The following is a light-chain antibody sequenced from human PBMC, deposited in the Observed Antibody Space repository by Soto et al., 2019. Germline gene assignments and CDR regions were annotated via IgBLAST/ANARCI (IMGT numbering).Light chain of an antibody. CDR3: QQRTKWRT. CDR2: DAS. Sequence: EILLTQSPATLSLSPGERATLSCRASQSVSSYLAWYQQKPGQAPRLLIYDASNRATGIPARFSGSGSGTDFTLTISSLEPEDFAVYYCQQRTKWRTFGQGTKVEIK. J-gene: IGKJ1*01. V-gene: IGKV3-11*01. CDR1: QSVSSY.